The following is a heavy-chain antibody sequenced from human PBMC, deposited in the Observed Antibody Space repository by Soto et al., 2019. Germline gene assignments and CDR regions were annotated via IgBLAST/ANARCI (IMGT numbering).Heavy chain of an antibody. CDR2: ISYDGSNK. V-gene: IGHV3-30-3*01. D-gene: IGHD6-13*01. CDR3: ARDSSRSEFEP. J-gene: IGHJ5*02. Sequence: VGSLRLSCASSVFTFSSYAMHCVRQAPGKGLEWVAVISYDGSNKYYADSVKGRFTISRDNSKNTLYLQMNSLRAEDTAVYYCARDSSRSEFEPWGQGTLVIVSS. CDR1: VFTFSSYA.